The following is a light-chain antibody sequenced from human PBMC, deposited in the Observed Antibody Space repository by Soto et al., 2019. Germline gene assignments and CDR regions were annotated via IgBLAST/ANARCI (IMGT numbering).Light chain of an antibody. Sequence: IQMTQSPSSLSASVGDIVTITCQASQDISNYLNWYQQKPGKAPKLLIYDASNLETGVPSRFSGSGSGTDFTFTISSLQPEDIATYYCQQYDNLAFTFGPGTKVDIK. V-gene: IGKV1-33*01. CDR3: QQYDNLAFT. CDR2: DAS. CDR1: QDISNY. J-gene: IGKJ3*01.